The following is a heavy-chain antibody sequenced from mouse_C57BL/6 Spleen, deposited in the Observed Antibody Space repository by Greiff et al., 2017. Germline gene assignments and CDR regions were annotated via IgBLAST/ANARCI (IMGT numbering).Heavy chain of an antibody. CDR1: GYTFTSYW. Sequence: QVHVKQPGAELVKPGASVKMSCKASGYTFTSYWITWVKQRPGQGLEWLGDIYPGSGSTNYNEKFKSKATLTVDTSSSTAYMQLSSLTSEDSAVYYCARSGGLGRGAMECWGQGTSVTVSS. J-gene: IGHJ4*01. CDR3: ARSGGLGRGAMEC. CDR2: IYPGSGST. V-gene: IGHV1-55*01. D-gene: IGHD4-1*01.